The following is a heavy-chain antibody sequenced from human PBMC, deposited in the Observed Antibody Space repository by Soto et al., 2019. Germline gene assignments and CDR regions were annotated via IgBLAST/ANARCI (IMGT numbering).Heavy chain of an antibody. Sequence: QVQLVQSGAEVKKPGSSVKVSCKASGGTFSSYTISWVRQAPGQGLEWMGRIIPILGIANYAQKFQGRVTITADKSTSTAYMELSSLRSEDTAVYYCATNPGSWDKYSFDYWGQGTLVTVSS. CDR2: IIPILGIA. CDR1: GGTFSSYT. V-gene: IGHV1-69*02. J-gene: IGHJ4*02. CDR3: ATNPGSWDKYSFDY. D-gene: IGHD2-15*01.